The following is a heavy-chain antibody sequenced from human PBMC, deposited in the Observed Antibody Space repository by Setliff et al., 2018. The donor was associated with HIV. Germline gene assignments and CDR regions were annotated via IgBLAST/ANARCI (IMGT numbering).Heavy chain of an antibody. V-gene: IGHV4-34*01. Sequence: PSETLSLTCAVSNYSISSAYYWNWIRQPPVKGLEWIVEINHSGSTNYNTSLKSRVTISLDTSKNQFSLKLSSVTTADTAVYYCAKLTPFDYWGQGTLVTVSS. J-gene: IGHJ4*02. CDR2: INHSGST. CDR1: NYSISSAYY. D-gene: IGHD7-27*01. CDR3: AKLTPFDY.